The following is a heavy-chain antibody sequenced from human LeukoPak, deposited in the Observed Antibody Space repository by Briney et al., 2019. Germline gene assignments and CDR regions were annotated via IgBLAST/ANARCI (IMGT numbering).Heavy chain of an antibody. V-gene: IGHV3-48*04. Sequence: GGSLRLSCAASGFTFSSYSMNWVRQAPGKGLEWVSYISSSSSTIYYADSVKGRFTISRDNAKNSLYLQMNSLRAEDTAVYYCARDVSGGKTGTTFDYWGQGTLVTVSS. CDR2: ISSSSSTI. CDR1: GFTFSSYS. J-gene: IGHJ4*02. CDR3: ARDVSGGKTGTTFDY. D-gene: IGHD1-7*01.